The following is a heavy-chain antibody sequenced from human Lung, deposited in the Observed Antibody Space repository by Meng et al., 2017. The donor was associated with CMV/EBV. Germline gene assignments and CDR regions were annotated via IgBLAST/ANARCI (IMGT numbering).Heavy chain of an antibody. CDR2: IDASDSDT. V-gene: IGHV5-51*01. J-gene: IGHJ6*02. CDR3: ARPRVYGFFFQGLDV. Sequence: GGSLRLSCKSSGYRFNDYWIGWVRQMPGKGLEWVGTIDASDSDTRYSRSFAGQVTISADKSITTAYLQWSSLKASDTAIYYCARPRVYGFFFQGLDVWGQGTTVTVSS. CDR1: GYRFNDYW. D-gene: IGHD2-8*01.